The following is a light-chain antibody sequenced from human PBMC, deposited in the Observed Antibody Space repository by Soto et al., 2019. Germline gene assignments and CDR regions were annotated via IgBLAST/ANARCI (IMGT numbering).Light chain of an antibody. Sequence: DIQMTQSPSTLSASVGERVTITCRASQSISSWLAWYQQKPGKAPKLLIYDASSLESGVPSRFSGSGSGTEFTLTISCLQPDDFATYYCQQYNSYSWTFGQGTKVPSK. V-gene: IGKV1-5*01. CDR2: DAS. J-gene: IGKJ1*01. CDR1: QSISSW. CDR3: QQYNSYSWT.